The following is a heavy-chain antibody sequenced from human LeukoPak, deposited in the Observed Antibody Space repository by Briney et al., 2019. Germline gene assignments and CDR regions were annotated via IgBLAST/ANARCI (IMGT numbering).Heavy chain of an antibody. CDR1: GFTFSSYA. D-gene: IGHD2-2*01. Sequence: PGGSLRLSCAASGFTFSSYAMHWVRQAPGKGLEWVAVISYDGSNKYYADSVKGRFTISRDNSKNTLYLQMNSLRAEDTAVYYCARDQRAEYQLLLVDYWGQGTLVTVSS. CDR3: ARDQRAEYQLLLVDY. CDR2: ISYDGSNK. V-gene: IGHV3-30-3*01. J-gene: IGHJ4*02.